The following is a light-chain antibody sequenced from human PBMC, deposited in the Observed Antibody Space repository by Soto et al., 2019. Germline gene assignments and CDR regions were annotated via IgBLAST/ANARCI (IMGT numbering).Light chain of an antibody. J-gene: IGLJ1*01. CDR3: NSYVGSSNYV. CDR2: EVT. Sequence: QSVLTQPPSASGSPGQSVTISCIGTASDIGRYNYVSWYQHHPGKAPKLIIYEVTKRPSGVPDRFSGSKSGNTASLTVSGLQADDEADYYCNSYVGSSNYVFGTGTKVTV. V-gene: IGLV2-8*01. CDR1: ASDIGRYNY.